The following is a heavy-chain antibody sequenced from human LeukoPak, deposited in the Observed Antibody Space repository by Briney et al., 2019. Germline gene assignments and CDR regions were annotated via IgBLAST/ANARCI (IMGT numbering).Heavy chain of an antibody. D-gene: IGHD5-24*01. Sequence: GGSLRLSCAASGFTFDDYAMHWVRQAPGKGLEWVSGTSWNSGSIGYADSVKGRFTISRDNAKNSLYLQMNSLRAEDTALYYCAKESRDGYINYWGQGTLVTVSS. J-gene: IGHJ4*02. V-gene: IGHV3-9*01. CDR2: TSWNSGSI. CDR1: GFTFDDYA. CDR3: AKESRDGYINY.